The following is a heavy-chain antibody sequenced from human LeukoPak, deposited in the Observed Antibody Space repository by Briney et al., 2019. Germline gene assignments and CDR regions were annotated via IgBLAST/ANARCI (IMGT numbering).Heavy chain of an antibody. J-gene: IGHJ5*02. CDR3: AINWNDGLFDP. Sequence: GGSLRLSCAASGFTVSSNYMSWVRQAPGKGLEWVSVIYSGGSTYYADSVKGRFTISRDNSKNTLYLQMNSLRAEDTAVCYCAINWNDGLFDPWGQGTLVTVSS. CDR2: IYSGGST. V-gene: IGHV3-53*01. D-gene: IGHD1-20*01. CDR1: GFTVSSNY.